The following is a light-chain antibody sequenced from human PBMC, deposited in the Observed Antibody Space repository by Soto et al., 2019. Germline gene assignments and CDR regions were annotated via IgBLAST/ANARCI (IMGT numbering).Light chain of an antibody. CDR1: QRVSSRY. CDR3: QQFSSYPPT. V-gene: IGKV3-20*01. J-gene: IGKJ4*01. CDR2: GAS. Sequence: EIVLTQSPGTLSLSSGDRATLSCRASQRVSSRYLAWYQQKPGQAPSLLIFGASSRATGIPDRFSGGGSGTDFTLTISRLEPEDFAVYYCQQFSSYPPTFGGGTKVDIK.